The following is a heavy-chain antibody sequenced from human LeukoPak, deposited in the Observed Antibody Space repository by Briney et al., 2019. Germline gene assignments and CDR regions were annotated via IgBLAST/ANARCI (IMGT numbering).Heavy chain of an antibody. CDR3: ASTLVEYCSSTSCSPDLQGGWFDP. CDR2: IYYSGST. Sequence: PSETLSLTCTVSGGSISSGGYYWSWIRQHPGKGLEWIGYIYYSGSTYYNPSLKSRVTISADTSKNQFSLKLSSVTAADTAVYYCASTLVEYCSSTSCSPDLQGGWFDPWGQGTLVTVSS. J-gene: IGHJ5*02. D-gene: IGHD2-2*01. CDR1: GGSISSGGYY. V-gene: IGHV4-31*03.